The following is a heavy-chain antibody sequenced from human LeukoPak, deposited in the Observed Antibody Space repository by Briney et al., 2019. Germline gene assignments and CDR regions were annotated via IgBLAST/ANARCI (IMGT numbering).Heavy chain of an antibody. Sequence: GGSLRLSCAASGFTFSSYAMSWVRQAPGKGLEWVPGLSNSGDSRYYADSVQGRFTISRDNSKNTLYLQMNSLRAEDTAVYYCARKMKTGDRVGTFDIWGQGTMVTVSS. J-gene: IGHJ3*02. CDR3: ARKMKTGDRVGTFDI. D-gene: IGHD1-1*01. V-gene: IGHV3-23*01. CDR2: LSNSGDSR. CDR1: GFTFSSYA.